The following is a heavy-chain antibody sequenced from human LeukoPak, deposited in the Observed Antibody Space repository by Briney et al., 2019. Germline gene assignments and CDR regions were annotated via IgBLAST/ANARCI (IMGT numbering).Heavy chain of an antibody. Sequence: SETLSLTCTVSGGSISSYYWSWIRQPPGKGLEWIGYIYYSGSTNYNPSLKSRVTISVDTSKNQFSLKLSSVTAADTAVYYCARPMVRGVITAFDLWGQGTMVTVSS. CDR3: ARPMVRGVITAFDL. J-gene: IGHJ3*01. D-gene: IGHD3-10*01. CDR1: GGSISSYY. V-gene: IGHV4-59*01. CDR2: IYYSGST.